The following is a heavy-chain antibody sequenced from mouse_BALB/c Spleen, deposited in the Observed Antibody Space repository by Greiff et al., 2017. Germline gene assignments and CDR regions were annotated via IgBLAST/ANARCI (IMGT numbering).Heavy chain of an antibody. CDR1: GDSITSGY. J-gene: IGHJ3*01. D-gene: IGHD1-1*01. Sequence: VQLKESGPSLVKPSQTLSLTCSVTGDSITSGYWNWIRKFPGNKLEYMGYISYSGSTYYNPSLKSRISITRDTSKNQYYLQLNSVTTEDTATYYCARYDYAGPWFAYWGQGTLVTVSA. V-gene: IGHV3-8*02. CDR2: ISYSGST. CDR3: ARYDYAGPWFAY.